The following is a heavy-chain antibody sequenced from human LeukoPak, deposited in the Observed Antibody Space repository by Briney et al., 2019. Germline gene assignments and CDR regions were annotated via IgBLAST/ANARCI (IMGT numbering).Heavy chain of an antibody. CDR1: GFTFSSYA. CDR3: AFGSGSYDDMNAFDI. V-gene: IGHV3-23*01. D-gene: IGHD3-10*01. J-gene: IGHJ3*02. Sequence: GVSLRLSCAASGFTFSSYAITWVRQAPGKGLECVSGISTSGGRTYYADSVKGRFTVSRDNSKNTLYLQMSSLRAEDTAVYFCAFGSGSYDDMNAFDIWGQGTMVSVSS. CDR2: ISTSGGRT.